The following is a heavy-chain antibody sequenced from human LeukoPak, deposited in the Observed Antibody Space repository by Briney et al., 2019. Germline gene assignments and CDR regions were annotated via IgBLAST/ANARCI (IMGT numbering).Heavy chain of an antibody. V-gene: IGHV4-4*07. D-gene: IGHD3-22*01. CDR2: IHTSGST. CDR3: ARDPRYYYDTSGYYYDAFDI. CDR1: GGSISSYY. Sequence: SETLSLTCTVSGGSISSYYWSWIRQPAGKGLEWIGRIHTSGSTNYNPSLKSRVTMSIDTSKNQFSLKLSSVTAADTAVCYCARDPRYYYDTSGYYYDAFDIWGQGTMVTVSS. J-gene: IGHJ3*02.